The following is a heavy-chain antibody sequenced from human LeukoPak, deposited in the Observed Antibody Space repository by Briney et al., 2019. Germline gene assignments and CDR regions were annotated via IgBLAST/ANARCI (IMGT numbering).Heavy chain of an antibody. Sequence: TLSLTCAVSGGSTSSGHYSWRWIRQPPGKGLEWIRYIYHSGSTNYNPSLKSRVTISVDTSKNQFSLKLSSVTAADTAVYYCARVGLITMVRGVASRKYYFDYWGQGTLVTVSS. D-gene: IGHD3-10*01. CDR1: GGSTSSGHYS. CDR2: IYHSGST. J-gene: IGHJ4*02. V-gene: IGHV4-30-2*01. CDR3: ARVGLITMVRGVASRKYYFDY.